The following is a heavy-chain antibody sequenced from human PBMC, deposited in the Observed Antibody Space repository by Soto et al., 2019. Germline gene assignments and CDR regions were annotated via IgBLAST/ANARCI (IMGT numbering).Heavy chain of an antibody. V-gene: IGHV3-33*01. J-gene: IGHJ3*02. CDR3: ARDLRPVWFGELSLPGGGAFDI. CDR2: LWYDGSNK. D-gene: IGHD3-10*01. CDR1: GFTFSSYG. Sequence: GGSLRLSCAASGFTFSSYGMHWVRQAPGKGLEWVAVLWYDGSNKYYADSVKGRFTISRDNSKNTLYLQMNSLRAEDTAVYYCARDLRPVWFGELSLPGGGAFDIWGQGTMVTVSS.